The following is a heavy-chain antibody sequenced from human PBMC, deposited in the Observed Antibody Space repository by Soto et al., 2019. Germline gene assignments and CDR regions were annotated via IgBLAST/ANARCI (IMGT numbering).Heavy chain of an antibody. J-gene: IGHJ6*02. V-gene: IGHV4-59*08. CDR1: GGTISSWY. D-gene: IGHD3-10*01. CDR3: ARFKITMVRGVISTNYYYGMDV. CDR2: IYYSGST. Sequence: SETLSLTCTVSGGTISSWYWSWIRQPPGKGLEWIGYIYYSGSTNYNPSLKSRVTISVDTSKNQFSLKLSSVTAADTAVYCCARFKITMVRGVISTNYYYGMDVWGQGTTVTVSS.